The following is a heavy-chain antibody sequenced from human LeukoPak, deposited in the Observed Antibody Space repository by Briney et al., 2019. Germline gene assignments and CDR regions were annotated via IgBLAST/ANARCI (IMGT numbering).Heavy chain of an antibody. J-gene: IGHJ4*01. D-gene: IGHD4-17*01. CDR1: GCTFSSYS. Sequence: GASLKLSCTASGCTFSSYSISWVRQAPGQGLEWVGSISTISSYTYYAQSVKGRFTISRDNATNSLYLEMNSLRAEDTAVYYCARGLTTVIDYWGQGTLGTVSS. CDR2: ISTISSYT. V-gene: IGHV3-21*01. CDR3: ARGLTTVIDY.